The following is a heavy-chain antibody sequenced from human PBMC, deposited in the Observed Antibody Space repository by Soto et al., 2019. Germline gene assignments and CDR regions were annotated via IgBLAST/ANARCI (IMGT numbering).Heavy chain of an antibody. Sequence: ASVKVSCKSSGYNFISHSIPWVRQAPGHGLEWMGRISAYNGNTNYAQNLQGRVTMTTDTSTNTAYMELRSLRSDDTAVYYCARGAFCGGAPGCRDMDVWGQGTTVTVS. CDR3: ARGAFCGGAPGCRDMDV. CDR1: GYNFISHS. D-gene: IGHD2-21*01. J-gene: IGHJ6*02. CDR2: ISAYNGNT. V-gene: IGHV1-18*01.